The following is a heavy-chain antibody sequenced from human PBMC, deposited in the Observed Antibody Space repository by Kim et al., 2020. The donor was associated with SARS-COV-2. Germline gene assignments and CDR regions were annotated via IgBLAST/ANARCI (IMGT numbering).Heavy chain of an antibody. J-gene: IGHJ5*02. CDR2: IYYSGST. CDR1: GGSISSSSYY. V-gene: IGHV4-39*01. CDR3: ASDSILWFGEFDP. Sequence: SETLSLTCTVSGGSISSSSYYWGWIRQPPGKGLEWIGSIYYSGSTYYNPSLKSRVTISVDTSKNQFSLKLSSVTAADTAVYYCASDSILWFGEFDPWGQGTLVTVSS. D-gene: IGHD3-10*01.